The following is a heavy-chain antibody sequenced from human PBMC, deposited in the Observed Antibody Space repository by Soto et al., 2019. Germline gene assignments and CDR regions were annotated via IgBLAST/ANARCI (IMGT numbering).Heavy chain of an antibody. D-gene: IGHD4-4*01. Sequence: ASVKVSCKASGFTFTSYGFTWVRQAPGQGLEWMGWISAYNGNTNYAQKLQGRVTLTADTSTRTAYMELRSLRSDDTAVYYCAIEATGSTYYCYVMDVWGQGTTVTVSS. V-gene: IGHV1-18*01. CDR1: GFTFTSYG. J-gene: IGHJ6*01. CDR2: ISAYNGNT. CDR3: AIEATGSTYYCYVMDV.